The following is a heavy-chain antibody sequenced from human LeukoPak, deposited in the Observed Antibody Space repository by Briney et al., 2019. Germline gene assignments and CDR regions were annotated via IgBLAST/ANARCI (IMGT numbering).Heavy chain of an antibody. CDR2: INPSGGST. D-gene: IGHD5-24*01. J-gene: IGHJ3*02. CDR1: GYTFTSYY. V-gene: IGHV1-46*01. Sequence: ASVKVSCKASGYTFTSYYMHWVRQAPGQGLEWMGIINPSGGSTNYAQMFQGRVTMTRDTSTSTVYMELSSLRSEDTAVYYCARGSEMATITGDAFDIWGQGTMVTVSS. CDR3: ARGSEMATITGDAFDI.